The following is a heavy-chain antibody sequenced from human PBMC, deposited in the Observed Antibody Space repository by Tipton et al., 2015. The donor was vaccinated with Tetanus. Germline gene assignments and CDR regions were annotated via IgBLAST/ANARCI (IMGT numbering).Heavy chain of an antibody. V-gene: IGHV3-9*01. Sequence: SLRLSCSAPGFTFGGYAMHWVRQAPGKGLEWVSGIGWNSGTIDYADSVKGRFTISRDNAKNTLYLQMNSVRTEETAVYYGGKGISPGGMDVWGQGTTVTVSS. CDR2: IGWNSGTI. CDR1: GFTFGGYA. CDR3: GKGISPGGMDV. J-gene: IGHJ6*02. D-gene: IGHD3-10*01.